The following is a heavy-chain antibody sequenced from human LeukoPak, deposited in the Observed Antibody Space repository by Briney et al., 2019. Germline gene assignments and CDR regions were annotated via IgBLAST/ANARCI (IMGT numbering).Heavy chain of an antibody. V-gene: IGHV3-7*01. J-gene: IGHJ5*02. Sequence: GGSLRLSCAASGFTFTSYWMSWVRQAPGKGLEWVANIKQDGSEKYYVDSVKGRFTISRDNSKNTLYLQMNSLRAEDTAVYYCARDFLGLRYFDSNHGAFDPWGQGTLVTVSS. CDR1: GFTFTSYW. CDR3: ARDFLGLRYFDSNHGAFDP. D-gene: IGHD3-9*01. CDR2: IKQDGSEK.